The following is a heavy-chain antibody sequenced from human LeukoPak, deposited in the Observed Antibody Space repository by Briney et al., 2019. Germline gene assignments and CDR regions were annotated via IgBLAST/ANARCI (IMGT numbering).Heavy chain of an antibody. CDR1: GGIFSSYA. V-gene: IGHV1-69*04. CDR2: IIPILGIA. J-gene: IGHJ4*02. Sequence: ASVKVSCKASGGIFSSYAISWVRQAPGQGLEWMGRIIPILGIANYAQKFQGRVTITADKSTSTAYMDLSSLRSEDTAVYYCARDLPPYYFDYWGQGNPGHRLL. CDR3: ARDLPPYYFDY.